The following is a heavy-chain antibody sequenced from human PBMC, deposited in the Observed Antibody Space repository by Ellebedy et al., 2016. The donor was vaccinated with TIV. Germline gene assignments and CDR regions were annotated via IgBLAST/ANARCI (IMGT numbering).Heavy chain of an antibody. CDR3: TRDLDKSSGWYGGAAY. J-gene: IGHJ4*02. Sequence: GESLKISCAASGFTFNSYAMHWVRQAPGKGLEWVAVISYDGSSKYYANYVKGRFTNSRDNFMTTLYLEMNILRAEDTALYYCTRDLDKSSGWYGGAAYWGQGTQVTVSS. CDR1: GFTFNSYA. CDR2: ISYDGSSK. D-gene: IGHD6-19*01. V-gene: IGHV3-30-3*01.